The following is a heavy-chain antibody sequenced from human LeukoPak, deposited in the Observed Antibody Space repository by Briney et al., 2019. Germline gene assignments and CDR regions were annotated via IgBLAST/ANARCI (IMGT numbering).Heavy chain of an antibody. CDR2: ISAYNGNT. V-gene: IGHV1-18*01. CDR1: GYTFTSYG. CDR3: ASQTSGSYSPRLDY. D-gene: IGHD1-26*01. J-gene: IGHJ4*02. Sequence: ASVKVSCKASGYTFTSYGISWVRQAPGQGLEWMGWISAYNGNTNYAQKLQGRVTMTTDTSTSTAYMELRSLRSDDTAVYYCASQTSGSYSPRLDYWGQGTLVTVSS.